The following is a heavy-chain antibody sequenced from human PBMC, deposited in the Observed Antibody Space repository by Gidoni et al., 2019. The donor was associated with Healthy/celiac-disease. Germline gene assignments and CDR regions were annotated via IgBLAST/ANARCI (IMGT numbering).Heavy chain of an antibody. Sequence: QVQLQQWGAGLFKPSETLSLTCAVYGWSFSVYYWSWIRQPPGKGLEWSGEINHSESTNYNPSLKSRVTISVDTSKNQFSRKLSSVTAADTAVYYCARGKYSSGWYKPVALDYWGQGTLVTVSS. CDR2: INHSEST. V-gene: IGHV4-34*01. CDR3: ARGKYSSGWYKPVALDY. CDR1: GWSFSVYY. J-gene: IGHJ4*02. D-gene: IGHD6-19*01.